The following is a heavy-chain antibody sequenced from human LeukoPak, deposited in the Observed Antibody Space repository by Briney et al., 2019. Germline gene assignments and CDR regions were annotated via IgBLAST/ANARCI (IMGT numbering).Heavy chain of an antibody. CDR2: ISGSGGTT. D-gene: IGHD1-26*01. J-gene: IGHJ3*02. CDR3: AREGATYAFDI. Sequence: PGGSLRLSCAVSGFTFSSSGMSWVRQAPGKRLEWASAISGSGGTTFYADSVKGRFTISRDNSKNTLYLQMNSLRAEDTAVYYCAREGATYAFDIWGQGTMVTVSS. CDR1: GFTFSSSG. V-gene: IGHV3-23*01.